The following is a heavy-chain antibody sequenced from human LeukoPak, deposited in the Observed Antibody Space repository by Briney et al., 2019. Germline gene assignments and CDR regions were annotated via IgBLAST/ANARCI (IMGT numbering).Heavy chain of an antibody. D-gene: IGHD2-21*02. Sequence: SVKVSCKASGGTFSSYAISWVRQAPGQGLEWMGRIIPILGIANYAQKFQGRVTITADKSMSTAYMELSSLRSEDTAVYYCARDQHIVVVTAQIKNWLDPWGQGTLVTVSS. V-gene: IGHV1-69*04. J-gene: IGHJ5*02. CDR1: GGTFSSYA. CDR3: ARDQHIVVVTAQIKNWLDP. CDR2: IIPILGIA.